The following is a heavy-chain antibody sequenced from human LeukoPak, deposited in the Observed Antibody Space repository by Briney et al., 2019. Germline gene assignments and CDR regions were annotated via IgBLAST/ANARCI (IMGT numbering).Heavy chain of an antibody. V-gene: IGHV4-34*01. CDR3: ARALTTAKWGYYYYYMDV. CDR2: INHSGST. D-gene: IGHD4-17*01. Sequence: SETLSLTCAVYGGSFSGYYWSWIRQPPGKGLEWIGEINHSGSTNYNPSLKSRVTISVDTSKNQFSLKLSSVTAADTAVYYCARALTTAKWGYYYYYMDVWGKGTTVTVSS. J-gene: IGHJ6*03. CDR1: GGSFSGYY.